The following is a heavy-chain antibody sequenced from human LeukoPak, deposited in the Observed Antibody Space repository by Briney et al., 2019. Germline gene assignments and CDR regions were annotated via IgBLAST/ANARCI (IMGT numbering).Heavy chain of an antibody. Sequence: SETLSLTCTVSGGSISSYYWSWIRQPPGKGLEWIGYIYYSGGTNYNPSLKSRVTISVDRTKNQFSLKLSSVTAADTAVYYCASSYYYDSTETLLDDYYGMDVWGQGTTVTVSS. CDR3: ASSYYYDSTETLLDDYYGMDV. CDR2: IYYSGGT. J-gene: IGHJ6*02. D-gene: IGHD3-22*01. CDR1: GGSISSYY. V-gene: IGHV4-59*01.